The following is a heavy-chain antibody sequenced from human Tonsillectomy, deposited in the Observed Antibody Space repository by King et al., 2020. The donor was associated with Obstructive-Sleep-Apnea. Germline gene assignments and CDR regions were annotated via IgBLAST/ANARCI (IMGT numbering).Heavy chain of an antibody. CDR3: ARAEEAARREYYFDY. CDR1: GGSISSYY. CDR2: IYYSGST. J-gene: IGHJ4*02. V-gene: IGHV4-59*01. Sequence: VQLQESGPGLVKPSETLSLTCTVSGGSISSYYWSWIRQPPGKGLEWIGYIYYSGSTNYNPSLKSRVTISVDTSKNQFSLKLSSVTAADTAVYYCARAEEAARREYYFDYWGQGTLVTVSS. D-gene: IGHD6-6*01.